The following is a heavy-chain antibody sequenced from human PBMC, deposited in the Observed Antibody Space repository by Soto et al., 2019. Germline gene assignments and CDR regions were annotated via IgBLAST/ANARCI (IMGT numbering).Heavy chain of an antibody. CDR3: ARGEGYALDV. Sequence: QVQLQESGPGLVKPSQTLSLTCTVSGGSISSDDYYWSWIRQPPGKGLEWIAYMYYSGSTYYDPSLKSRVAISVDPSQNQFSLKLSSVTAADTAVYYCARGEGYALDVWGQGTKVTVSS. V-gene: IGHV4-30-4*01. CDR1: GGSISSDDYY. D-gene: IGHD1-26*01. J-gene: IGHJ6*02. CDR2: MYYSGST.